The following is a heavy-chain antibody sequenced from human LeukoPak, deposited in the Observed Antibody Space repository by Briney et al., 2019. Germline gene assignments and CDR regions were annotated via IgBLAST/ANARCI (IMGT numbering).Heavy chain of an antibody. Sequence: ASVKVSCKASGYTFTSYGISWVRHAPGQGLEWMGWISAYNGNTNYAQKLQGRVTMTTDTSTSTAYMELRSLRSDDTAVYYCARVSSGWYGYYFDYWGQGTLVTVSS. D-gene: IGHD6-19*01. J-gene: IGHJ4*02. CDR3: ARVSSGWYGYYFDY. V-gene: IGHV1-18*01. CDR1: GYTFTSYG. CDR2: ISAYNGNT.